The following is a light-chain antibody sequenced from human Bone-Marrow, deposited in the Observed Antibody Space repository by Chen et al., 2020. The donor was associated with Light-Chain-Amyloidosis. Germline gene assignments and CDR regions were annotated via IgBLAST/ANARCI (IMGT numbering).Light chain of an antibody. CDR1: QSVLYRSDNKNY. J-gene: IGKJ4*01. Sequence: DIVMTQSPDSLAVSLGERATINCKSSQSVLYRSDNKNYLAWYRQKPGQPPKLLISWASTRESGVPDRFSGSGSGTDCTRAISRLQAEDVAVYYCQQYYSTPRTVGGGTKVEIK. V-gene: IGKV4-1*01. CDR2: WAS. CDR3: QQYYSTPRT.